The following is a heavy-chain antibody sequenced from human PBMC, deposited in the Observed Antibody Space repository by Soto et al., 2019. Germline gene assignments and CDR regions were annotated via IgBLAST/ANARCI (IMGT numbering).Heavy chain of an antibody. CDR1: GYTLTSYA. D-gene: IGHD6-13*01. Sequence: VXVKVSCKGVGYTLTSYAMHWVRQAPGQRIEWMGWINAGNGNTKYSQKFQGRVTITRDTSASTAYMELSSLRSEDTAVYYCARAELSSSWYVDNWFDPWGQGTLVTVSS. J-gene: IGHJ5*02. V-gene: IGHV1-3*01. CDR3: ARAELSSSWYVDNWFDP. CDR2: INAGNGNT.